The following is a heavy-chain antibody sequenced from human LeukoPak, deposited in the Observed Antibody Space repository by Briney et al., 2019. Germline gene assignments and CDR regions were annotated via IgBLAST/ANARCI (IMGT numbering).Heavy chain of an antibody. CDR1: GGSISSYY. CDR2: IYYSGST. CDR3: ARDTAMVFDY. Sequence: PSETLSLTCTVSGGSISSYYWSWIRQPPGKGLEWIGYIYYSGSTNYNPSLKSRVTISVDTSKNQFSLKLSSVTAADTPVYYCARDTAMVFDYWGQGTLVTVSS. D-gene: IGHD5-18*01. V-gene: IGHV4-59*01. J-gene: IGHJ4*02.